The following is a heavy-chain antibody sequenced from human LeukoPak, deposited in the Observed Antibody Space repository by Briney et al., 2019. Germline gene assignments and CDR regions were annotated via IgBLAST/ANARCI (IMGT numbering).Heavy chain of an antibody. CDR3: ARGHYFGTGSYYPDY. Sequence: GGSLRLSCAASGFTFSNYNMKWVRQAPGKGLEWISSISSSNSDIYYADSVKGRFTISRDNAKNSLFLQMNSLRAEDTAFYYCARGHYFGTGSYYPDYWGQGTLVTVSS. CDR1: GFTFSNYN. V-gene: IGHV3-21*04. D-gene: IGHD3-10*01. CDR2: ISSSNSDI. J-gene: IGHJ4*02.